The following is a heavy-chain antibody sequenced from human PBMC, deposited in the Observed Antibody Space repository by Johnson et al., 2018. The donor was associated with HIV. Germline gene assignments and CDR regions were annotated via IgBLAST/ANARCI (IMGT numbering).Heavy chain of an antibody. D-gene: IGHD6-13*01. CDR1: GLTFDDYA. J-gene: IGHJ3*02. CDR3: AKDRKGSSSWLRSGVAFDI. CDR2: ISWNSGSI. V-gene: IGHV3-9*01. Sequence: VQLVESGGGLVQPGRSLRLSCAASGLTFDDYAMHWVRQAPGKGLEWVSGISWNSGSIGYADSVKGRFTISRDNAKNSLYLQMNSLRAEDTALYYCAKDRKGSSSWLRSGVAFDIWGQGTMVTVSS.